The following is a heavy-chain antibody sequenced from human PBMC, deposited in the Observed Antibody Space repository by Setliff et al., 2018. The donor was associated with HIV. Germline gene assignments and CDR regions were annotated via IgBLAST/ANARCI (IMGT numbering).Heavy chain of an antibody. CDR1: GGIFSRFA. V-gene: IGHV1-69*05. D-gene: IGHD1-1*01. CDR3: ASSAGAVPTTAPYGDYYYYFYMDV. J-gene: IGHJ6*03. Sequence: SVKVSCKASGGIFSRFAFSWVRQAPGQGLEWMGGIIPIFGTPNYAQKLQGRVTITTDESTNTVYMELYSLTSEDTAIYYCASSAGAVPTTAPYGDYYYYFYMDVRGKGTTVTVSS. CDR2: IIPIFGTP.